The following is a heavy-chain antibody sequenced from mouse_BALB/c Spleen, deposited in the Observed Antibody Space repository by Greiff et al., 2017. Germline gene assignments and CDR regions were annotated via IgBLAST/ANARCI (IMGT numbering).Heavy chain of an antibody. CDR3: TRDLRLHYFDY. CDR2: ISSGGSYT. CDR1: GFTFSSYT. V-gene: IGHV5-6-4*01. J-gene: IGHJ2*01. Sequence: EVKLMESGGGLVKPGGSLKLSCAASGFTFSSYTMSWVRQTPEKRLEWVATISSGGSYTYYPDSVKGRFTISRDNAKNTLYLQMSSLKSEDTAMYYCTRDLRLHYFDYWGQGTTLTVSS. D-gene: IGHD1-2*01.